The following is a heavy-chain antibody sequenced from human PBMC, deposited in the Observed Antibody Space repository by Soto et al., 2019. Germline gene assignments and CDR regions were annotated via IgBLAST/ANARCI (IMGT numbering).Heavy chain of an antibody. V-gene: IGHV3-15*07. J-gene: IGHJ6*02. Sequence: GGSLRLSCAASGFTFSNAWMNWVRQAPGKGLEWVGRIKSKTDGGTTDYAAPVKGRFTISRDDSKNTLYLQMNSLKTEDTAVYYCTTEDIVVVVAATPYYYYGMDVWGQGTTVTVSS. CDR3: TTEDIVVVVAATPYYYYGMDV. D-gene: IGHD2-15*01. CDR1: GFTFSNAW. CDR2: IKSKTDGGTT.